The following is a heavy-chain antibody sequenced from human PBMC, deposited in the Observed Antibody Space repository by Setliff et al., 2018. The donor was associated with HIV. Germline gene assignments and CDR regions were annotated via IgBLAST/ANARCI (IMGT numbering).Heavy chain of an antibody. CDR1: GGSFSGYY. V-gene: IGHV4-34*01. CDR3: ARGLITMIGINWFDP. CDR2: INHSGST. J-gene: IGHJ5*02. Sequence: PSETLSLTCAVYGGSFSGYYWSWIRQPPGKGLEWIGEINHSGSTNYNPSLKSRVTISVDTSKNQFSLKLSSVTAADTAVYYCARGLITMIGINWFDPWGQGTLVTVSS. D-gene: IGHD3-22*01.